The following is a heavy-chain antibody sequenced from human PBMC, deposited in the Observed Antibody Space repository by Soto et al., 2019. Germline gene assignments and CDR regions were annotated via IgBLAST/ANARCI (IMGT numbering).Heavy chain of an antibody. V-gene: IGHV4-59*01. CDR2: IYYSGST. CDR1: GGSISSYY. Sequence: SETLSLTCTVSGGSISSYYWSWIRQPPGKGLEWIGYIYYSGSTNYNPSLKSRVTISVDTSKNQFSLKLSSVTAADTAVYYCASDIHSSGWYVGGYWGQGTLVTVSS. CDR3: ASDIHSSGWYVGGY. J-gene: IGHJ4*02. D-gene: IGHD6-19*01.